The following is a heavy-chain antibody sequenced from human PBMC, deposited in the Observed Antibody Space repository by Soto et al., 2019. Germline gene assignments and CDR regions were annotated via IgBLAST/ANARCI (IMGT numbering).Heavy chain of an antibody. CDR1: GYTFTSYG. J-gene: IGHJ5*02. Sequence: ASVKGSCKASGYTFTSYGISWVRQAPGQGLEWMGWISAYNGNTNYAQKLQGRVTMTTDTSTSTAYMELRSLRSDDTAVYYCARDKDFWSVPPTQEHFVPSGQGTLVTVSS. CDR2: ISAYNGNT. V-gene: IGHV1-18*01. D-gene: IGHD3-3*01. CDR3: ARDKDFWSVPPTQEHFVP.